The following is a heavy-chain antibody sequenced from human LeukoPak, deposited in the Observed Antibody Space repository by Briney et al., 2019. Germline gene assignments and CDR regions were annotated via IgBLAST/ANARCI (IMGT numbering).Heavy chain of an antibody. D-gene: IGHD3-22*01. V-gene: IGHV4-4*02. J-gene: IGHJ4*02. Sequence: SETLSLTCAVSGGSISSSNWWSRVRQPPGKGLEWIGEIYHSGSTNYNPSLKSRVTISVDKSKNQFSLKLSSVTAADTAVYYCASDYYDSSGYNYFDYWGQGTLVTVSS. CDR1: GGSISSSNW. CDR2: IYHSGST. CDR3: ASDYYDSSGYNYFDY.